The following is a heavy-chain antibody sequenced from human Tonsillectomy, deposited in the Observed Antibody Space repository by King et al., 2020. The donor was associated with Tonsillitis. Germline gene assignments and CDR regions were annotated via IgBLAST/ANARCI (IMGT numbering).Heavy chain of an antibody. D-gene: IGHD4-17*01. J-gene: IGHJ3*02. CDR3: ARDPYSSHYGDYEQDAFDI. Sequence: VQLVESGGGLVKPGGSLRLSCAASGFTFSDYYMSWIRQAPGKGLEWVSSISSSGSTIYYADSVKGRFTISRDNSKNSLYLQMNSLRAEETAVYYCARDPYSSHYGDYEQDAFDIWGQGTMVTVSS. CDR2: ISSSGSTI. CDR1: GFTFSDYY. V-gene: IGHV3-11*01.